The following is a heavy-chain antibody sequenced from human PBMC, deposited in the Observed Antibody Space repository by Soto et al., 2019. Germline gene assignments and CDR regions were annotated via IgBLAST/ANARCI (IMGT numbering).Heavy chain of an antibody. V-gene: IGHV2-5*02. Sequence: GSGPTLVNPTQTLTLTCTFSGFSLSTSGVGVGWIRQPPGKALEWLALIYWDDDKRYSPSLKSRLTITKDTSKNQVVLTMTNMDPVDTATYYCARLLPIAVAGPSDYWGQGTLVTVSS. J-gene: IGHJ4*02. CDR2: IYWDDDK. CDR3: ARLLPIAVAGPSDY. CDR1: GFSLSTSGVG. D-gene: IGHD6-19*01.